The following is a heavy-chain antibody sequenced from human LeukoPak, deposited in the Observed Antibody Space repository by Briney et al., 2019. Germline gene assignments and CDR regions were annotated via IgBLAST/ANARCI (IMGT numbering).Heavy chain of an antibody. CDR3: ARDGRISPHYGMDV. CDR2: IYYSGST. J-gene: IGHJ6*02. D-gene: IGHD1-26*01. Sequence: SETLSLTCTVSGGSLSSYYWSWIRQPPGKGLEWIGYIYYSGSTYYNPSLTSRVTMSVDTSKNQFSLKLSSVTAADTAVYYCARDGRISPHYGMDVWGQGTTVTVSS. V-gene: IGHV4-59*01. CDR1: GGSLSSYY.